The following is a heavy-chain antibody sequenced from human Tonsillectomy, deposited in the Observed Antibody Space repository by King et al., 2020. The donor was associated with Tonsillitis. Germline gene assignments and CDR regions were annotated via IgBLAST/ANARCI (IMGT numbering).Heavy chain of an antibody. CDR3: AKDFSDFWSGYYPRGFDY. J-gene: IGHJ4*02. D-gene: IGHD3-3*01. Sequence: VQLVESGEGLVQPGRSLRLSCAASGFTFDDYAMHWVRQAPGKGLEWVSGISWNSGSIGYADSVKGRFTISRDNAKNSLYLQMNSLRAEDTALYYCAKDFSDFWSGYYPRGFDYWGQGTLVTVSS. CDR1: GFTFDDYA. V-gene: IGHV3-9*01. CDR2: ISWNSGSI.